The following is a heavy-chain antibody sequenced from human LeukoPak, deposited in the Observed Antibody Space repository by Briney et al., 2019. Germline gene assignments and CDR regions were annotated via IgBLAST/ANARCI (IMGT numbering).Heavy chain of an antibody. CDR2: IYYSGST. J-gene: IGHJ3*02. CDR3: ARGRGPLDI. Sequence: SETLSLTCTVSGDSISSSIYYWGWIRQPPGKGLEWIGSIYYSGSTYYNPSLKSRVTISVDTSKNQFSLKLSSVTAADTAVYYCARGRGPLDIWGQGTMVTVSS. CDR1: GDSISSSIYY. D-gene: IGHD3-10*01. V-gene: IGHV4-39*07.